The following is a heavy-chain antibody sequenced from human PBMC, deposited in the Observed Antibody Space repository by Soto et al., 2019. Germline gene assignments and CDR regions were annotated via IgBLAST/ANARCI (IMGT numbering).Heavy chain of an antibody. Sequence: EESLKISCKGPGYRFTSYWISWVRQMPGKGLEWMGRIDPSDSYTNYSPSFQGHVTISADRSISTAYLQWSSLKASDTAMYYCATAMVRGVIPTFDAFDIWGQGTMVTVSS. V-gene: IGHV5-10-1*01. CDR3: ATAMVRGVIPTFDAFDI. D-gene: IGHD3-10*01. CDR2: IDPSDSYT. CDR1: GYRFTSYW. J-gene: IGHJ3*02.